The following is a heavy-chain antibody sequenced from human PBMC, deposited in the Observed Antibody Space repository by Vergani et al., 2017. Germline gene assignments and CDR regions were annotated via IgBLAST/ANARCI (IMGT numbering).Heavy chain of an antibody. J-gene: IGHJ3*02. CDR1: GFTVSSNY. CDR2: IYSGVST. D-gene: IGHD3-9*01. CDR3: AKVAGSAYYDILTGIDAFDI. V-gene: IGHV3-66*03. Sequence: EVQLLESGGGLIQPGGSLRLSCAASGFTVSSNYMSWVRQAPGKGLEWVSVIYSGVSTYYADSVKGRFTISRDNSKNTLYLQMNSLRAEDTAVYYCAKVAGSAYYDILTGIDAFDIWGQGTMVTVSS.